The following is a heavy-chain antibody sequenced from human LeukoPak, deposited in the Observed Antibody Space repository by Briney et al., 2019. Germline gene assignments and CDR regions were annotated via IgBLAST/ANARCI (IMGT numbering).Heavy chain of an antibody. Sequence: GGSLRLSCAASGFTFSSYAVHWVRQAPGKGLEYVSAISSNGDSTFYANSVKGRFTISRDNSKNTLYLQMGSLRADDMAVYYCLRWSDYWGQGTLVIVSS. CDR2: ISSNGDST. CDR3: LRWSDY. V-gene: IGHV3-64*01. J-gene: IGHJ4*02. D-gene: IGHD4-23*01. CDR1: GFTFSSYA.